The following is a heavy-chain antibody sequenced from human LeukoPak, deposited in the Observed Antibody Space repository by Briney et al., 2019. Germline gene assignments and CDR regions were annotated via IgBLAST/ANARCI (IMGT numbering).Heavy chain of an antibody. J-gene: IGHJ5*02. CDR1: GGSFSGYY. CDR2: INHSGST. Sequence: PSETLSLTCAVYGGSFSGYYWSWIRQPPGKGLEWIGEINHSGSTNYNPSLKSRVTISVDTSKNQFSLKLSSVTAADTAVYYCARGDGLLWFGPPDEHYNWFDPWGQGTLVTVSS. V-gene: IGHV4-34*01. CDR3: ARGDGLLWFGPPDEHYNWFDP. D-gene: IGHD3-10*01.